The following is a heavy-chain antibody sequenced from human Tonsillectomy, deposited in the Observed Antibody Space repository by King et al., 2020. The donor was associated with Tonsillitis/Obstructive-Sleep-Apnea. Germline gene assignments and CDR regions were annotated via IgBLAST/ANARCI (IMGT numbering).Heavy chain of an antibody. CDR1: GFTFSSYG. CDR2: IWYDVTNE. CDR3: ARDRYCSSMSCYTFDH. D-gene: IGHD2-2*02. J-gene: IGHJ4*02. Sequence: VQLVESGGGVVQPGGSLRLSCAASGFTFSSYGMHWVRQAPGKGLEWVAVIWYDVTNENYADSVKGRFIISRDNSRNTLYLQMNSLRAEDTAVYYCARDRYCSSMSCYTFDHWGQGTLVTVSS. V-gene: IGHV3-33*01.